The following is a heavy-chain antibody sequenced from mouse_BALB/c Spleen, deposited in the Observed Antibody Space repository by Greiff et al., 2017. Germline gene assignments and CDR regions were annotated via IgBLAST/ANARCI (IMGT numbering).Heavy chain of an antibody. CDR2: IYPGDGDT. Sequence: VHLVESGAELVRPGSSVKISCKASGYAFSSYWMNWVKQRPGQGLEWIGQIYPGDGDTNYNGKFKGKATLTADKSSSTAYMQLSSLTSEDSAVYFCARLWLLQNYYAMDYWGQGTSVTVSS. CDR1: GYAFSSYW. D-gene: IGHD2-3*01. J-gene: IGHJ4*01. CDR3: ARLWLLQNYYAMDY. V-gene: IGHV1-80*01.